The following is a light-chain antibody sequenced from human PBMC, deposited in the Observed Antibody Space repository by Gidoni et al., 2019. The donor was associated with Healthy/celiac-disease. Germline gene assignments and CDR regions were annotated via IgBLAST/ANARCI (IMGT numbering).Light chain of an antibody. V-gene: IGLV2-14*01. CDR1: SSDVGGYNY. CDR2: EVS. Sequence: QSALTQPASVSGSPRHSLPISCTGTSSDVGGYNYVSWYQQHPGKAPKLMIYEVSNRPAGVSKRFSGSKSGNTASLTISGLQAEDEADYYCSSYTSSSTLYVFGTGTKVTVL. J-gene: IGLJ1*01. CDR3: SSYTSSSTLYV.